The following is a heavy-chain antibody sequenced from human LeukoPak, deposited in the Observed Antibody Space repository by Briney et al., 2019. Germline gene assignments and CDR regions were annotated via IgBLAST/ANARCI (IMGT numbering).Heavy chain of an antibody. J-gene: IGHJ4*02. CDR3: AKDGSSSGCAPFDY. D-gene: IGHD6-19*01. CDR2: ISGSGGST. V-gene: IGHV3-23*01. Sequence: PGGSLRLSCAASGFTFSSYAMSWVRQAPGKVLEWVSAISGSGGSTYYADSVKGRFTISRDNSKNMLYLQMNSLRAEDTALYYCAKDGSSSGCAPFDYWGQGALVTVSS. CDR1: GFTFSSYA.